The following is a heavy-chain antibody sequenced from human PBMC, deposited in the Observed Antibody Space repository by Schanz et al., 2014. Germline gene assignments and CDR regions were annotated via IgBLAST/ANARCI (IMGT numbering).Heavy chain of an antibody. CDR1: GFIFRSFG. V-gene: IGHV3-33*06. CDR3: AKGRFGELSAFDI. CDR2: IWSDGTNE. J-gene: IGHJ3*02. Sequence: QGQLVESGGGVVQPGKSLRLSCATSGFIFRSFGIHWVRQAPGKGLEWVAVIWSDGTNEYYADSVKGRFTISRDNSKNTLYLQMNSLSPEDTAVYYCAKGRFGELSAFDIWGQGTMVTVSS. D-gene: IGHD3-10*01.